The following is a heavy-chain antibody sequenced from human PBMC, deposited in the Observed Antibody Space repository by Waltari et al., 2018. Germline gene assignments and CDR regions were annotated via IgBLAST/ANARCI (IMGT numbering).Heavy chain of an antibody. CDR2: ISSGSSYI. Sequence: EVQLVGSGGGLVKPGGSLRLSCAASGFTFSSYTMNWVRQAPGKVLSSSSSISSGSSYIYYADSGKGRFTSSRDNAKNSLYLQMNSLRVEDTAVYYCAREWGVMVGTAGFYFDYWGQGALVTVSS. D-gene: IGHD2-15*01. J-gene: IGHJ4*02. CDR1: GFTFSSYT. V-gene: IGHV3-21*01. CDR3: AREWGVMVGTAGFYFDY.